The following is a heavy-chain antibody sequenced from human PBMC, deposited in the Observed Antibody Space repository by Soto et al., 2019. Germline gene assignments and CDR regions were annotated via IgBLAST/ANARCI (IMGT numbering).Heavy chain of an antibody. CDR2: ISAYNGNT. V-gene: IGHV1-18*01. CDR3: AKTPHYDSSGYYSRFDY. CDR1: GYTFRTYG. Sequence: ASVKVSCKASGYTFRTYGISWLRQAPGQGLEWMGWISAYNGNTNYAQKLQGRVTMTTETSTSTAYMELRSLRSDDTAVYYCAKTPHYDSSGYYSRFDYWGQGTLVTVSS. D-gene: IGHD3-22*01. J-gene: IGHJ4*02.